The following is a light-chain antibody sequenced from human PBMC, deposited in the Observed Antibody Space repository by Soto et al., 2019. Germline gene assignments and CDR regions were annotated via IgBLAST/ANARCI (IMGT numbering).Light chain of an antibody. CDR1: QSVSSSY. CDR3: QQYGSSPPYT. CDR2: GAS. Sequence: DIVLTQSPGTLSLSPGERATLSCRASQSVSSSYLAWYQQKPGQAPRLLIYGASNRATGIPDRFSASGSGTDFTLNISRLEPEDFAVYYCQQYGSSPPYTFGQGTKLEIK. V-gene: IGKV3-20*01. J-gene: IGKJ2*01.